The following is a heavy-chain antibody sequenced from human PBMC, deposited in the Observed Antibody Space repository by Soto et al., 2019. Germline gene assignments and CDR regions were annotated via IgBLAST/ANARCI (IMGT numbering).Heavy chain of an antibody. CDR1: GFTFSSYG. V-gene: IGHV3-30*18. CDR2: ISYDGSNK. D-gene: IGHD3-9*01. J-gene: IGHJ6*03. CDR3: AKDHHYDILTGVSYYYYYYMDV. Sequence: QVQLVESGGGVVQPGRSLRLSCAASGFTFSSYGMHWVRQAPGKGLEWVAVISYDGSNKYYADSVKGRFTISRDNSKNTLYLQMNSLRAEDTAVYYCAKDHHYDILTGVSYYYYYYMDVWGKGTTVTVSS.